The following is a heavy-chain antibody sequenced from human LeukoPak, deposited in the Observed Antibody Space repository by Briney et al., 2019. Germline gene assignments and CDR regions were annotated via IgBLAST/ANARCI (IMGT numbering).Heavy chain of an antibody. CDR3: ARHFSSYYYYMDV. CDR2: IYSSGST. J-gene: IGHJ6*03. CDR1: GGSISSTIYY. V-gene: IGHV4-39*01. D-gene: IGHD3-3*02. Sequence: SETLSLTCTVSGGSISSTIYYWGWIRQPPGKGLEWIGSIYSSGSTYYNPSLKSRVTISVDTSKNQFSLKLSSVTAADTAVYYCARHFSSYYYYMDVWGKGTTVTVSS.